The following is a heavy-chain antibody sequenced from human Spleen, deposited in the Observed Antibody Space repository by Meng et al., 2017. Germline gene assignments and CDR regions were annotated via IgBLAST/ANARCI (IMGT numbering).Heavy chain of an antibody. CDR3: SRRINTAGGWFDS. V-gene: IGHV4-39*01. J-gene: IGHJ5*01. CDR2: IDYSGTT. CDR1: GGSISGSRYY. Sequence: QLQLQESGPGLVKPSETLSLTCTVSGGSISGSRYYWGWIRQPPGKGLEWVGTIDYSGTTYSNSSLKSRLTISLDTSRNQFSLKLTSVTAADTAVYYCSRRINTAGGWFDSWGQGTLVTVSS. D-gene: IGHD5-18*01.